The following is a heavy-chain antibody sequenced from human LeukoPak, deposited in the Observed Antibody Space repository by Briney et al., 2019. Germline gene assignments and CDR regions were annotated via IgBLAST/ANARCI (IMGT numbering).Heavy chain of an antibody. V-gene: IGHV1-2*02. CDR3: ARAPRYGRGNWFDP. Sequence: ASVKVSCKASGYTFTAYYIHWVRQAPGQGLEWIGWINTISGGTNYAQKFQGRVTMTRDTSISTAYMELSRLRSDDTAVYYCARAPRYGRGNWFDPWGQGTLVAVSS. D-gene: IGHD5-18*01. CDR2: INTISGGT. J-gene: IGHJ5*02. CDR1: GYTFTAYY.